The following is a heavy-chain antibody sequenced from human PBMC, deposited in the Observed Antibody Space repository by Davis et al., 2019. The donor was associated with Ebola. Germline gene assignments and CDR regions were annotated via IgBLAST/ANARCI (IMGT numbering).Heavy chain of an antibody. CDR1: RFTVSSNY. Sequence: GGSLRLSCAASRFTVSSNYMSWVRQAPGKGLEWVSVIYSGGSTYYADSVKGRFTISRDNSKKTLYLQMNSLRAEDTAVYYCARAPEYQLFLDYWGQGTLVTVSS. D-gene: IGHD2-2*01. CDR3: ARAPEYQLFLDY. J-gene: IGHJ4*02. V-gene: IGHV3-53*05. CDR2: IYSGGST.